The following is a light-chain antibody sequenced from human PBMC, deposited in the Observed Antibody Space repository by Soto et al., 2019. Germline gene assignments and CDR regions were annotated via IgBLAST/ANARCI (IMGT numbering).Light chain of an antibody. J-gene: IGKJ2*01. Sequence: DIQMTQAQASLSASVGDRVTITCQASQDISNYLNWYQQKPGKAPKLLIYDASNLETGVPSRFSGSGYGTDFTFTISSLQPEDIATYYCQQYDNLPYTFGQGTKLEI. CDR1: QDISNY. CDR3: QQYDNLPYT. V-gene: IGKV1-33*01. CDR2: DAS.